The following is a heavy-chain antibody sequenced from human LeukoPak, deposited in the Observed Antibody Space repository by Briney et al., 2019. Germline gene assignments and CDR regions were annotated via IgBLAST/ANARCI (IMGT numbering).Heavy chain of an antibody. J-gene: IGHJ6*03. V-gene: IGHV1-69*06. D-gene: IGHD3-10*01. Sequence: ASVKVSCKASGGTFSSYAISWVRQAPGQGLEWMGGIIPIFGTANYAQKFQGRVTITADKSTSTAYMELSSLRSEDTAVYYCAREDSITMVRGVTHYYYYYMDVWGKGTTVTVSS. CDR3: AREDSITMVRGVTHYYYYYMDV. CDR1: GGTFSSYA. CDR2: IIPIFGTA.